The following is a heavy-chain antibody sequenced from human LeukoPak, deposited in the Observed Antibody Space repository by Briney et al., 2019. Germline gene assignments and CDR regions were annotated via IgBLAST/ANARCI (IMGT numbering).Heavy chain of an antibody. D-gene: IGHD3-16*01. J-gene: IGHJ4*02. V-gene: IGHV4-34*01. CDR3: ARDLSWGYFDY. CDR2: INHSGST. Sequence: SETLSLTCAVYGGSFSGYYWSWIRQPPGKGLEWIGEINHSGSTNYNPSLKSRVTMSVDMSKNQFSLKLSSVTAADTAVYYCARDLSWGYFDYWGQGTLVTVSS. CDR1: GGSFSGYY.